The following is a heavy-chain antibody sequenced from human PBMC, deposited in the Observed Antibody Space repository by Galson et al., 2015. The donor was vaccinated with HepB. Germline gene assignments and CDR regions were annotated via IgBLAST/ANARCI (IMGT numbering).Heavy chain of an antibody. V-gene: IGHV3-11*01. CDR3: AQRRDKFNPILHP. J-gene: IGHJ5*02. CDR1: GFTFSDYY. D-gene: IGHD2/OR15-2a*01. CDR2: IASIGFTT. Sequence: SLRLPCAACGFTFSDYYMSWLRQAPGMGLAWVAHIASIGFTTYYAASVRGPFTLFRDNANSPLYLEMGSLRVDDTAVYFCAQRRDKFNPILHPWGRGTRVTVSS.